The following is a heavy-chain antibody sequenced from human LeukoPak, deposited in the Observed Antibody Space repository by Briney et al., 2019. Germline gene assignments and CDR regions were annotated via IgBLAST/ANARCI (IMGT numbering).Heavy chain of an antibody. D-gene: IGHD2-2*01. V-gene: IGHV3-53*01. J-gene: IGHJ4*02. CDR1: GFTVSGNY. CDR3: AKDGRYRSSNTCYQYLDS. CDR2: IYSGGST. Sequence: GGSLRLSCAASGFTVSGNYMSWVRQAPGKGLEWVSVIYSGGSTYYADSVKGRFTISRDNSKNTLYLQMNSLRAEDTAVYYCAKDGRYRSSNTCYQYLDSWGQGALVTVSS.